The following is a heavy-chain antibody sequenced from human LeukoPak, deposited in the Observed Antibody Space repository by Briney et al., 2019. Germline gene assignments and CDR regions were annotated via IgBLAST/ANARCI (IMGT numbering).Heavy chain of an antibody. CDR2: IYYGGST. Sequence: SETLSLTCTVSGGSISSYYWSWIRQPPGKGLEWIGYIYYGGSTDYNPSLKSRVTISVDTSKNQFSLKLSSLTAADTAVYYCAREGVTKYYFDYWGQGTLVTVSS. V-gene: IGHV4-59*01. D-gene: IGHD4-11*01. CDR3: AREGVTKYYFDY. J-gene: IGHJ4*02. CDR1: GGSISSYY.